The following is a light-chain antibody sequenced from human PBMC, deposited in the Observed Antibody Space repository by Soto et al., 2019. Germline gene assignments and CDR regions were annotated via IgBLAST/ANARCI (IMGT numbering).Light chain of an antibody. CDR1: QNVKTR. V-gene: IGKV3-15*01. CDR3: QQYDEWPLT. J-gene: IGKJ4*01. CDR2: DAF. Sequence: EKVMTQSPATLSVSPGERATLSCRASQNVKTRLAWYQQKPGQAPRLLIYDAFTRATGIPARFSGSASGTEFTLTISSLQSEDFAVYYCQQYDEWPLTFGGGT.